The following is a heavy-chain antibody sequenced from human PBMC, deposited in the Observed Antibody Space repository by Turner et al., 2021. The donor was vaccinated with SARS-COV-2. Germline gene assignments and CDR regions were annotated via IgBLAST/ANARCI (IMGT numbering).Heavy chain of an antibody. CDR3: AREGAPVSSSSRVWFDP. CDR2: INPNSGGT. Sequence: QVHLVQSGAEVKKPGASVKVSCKASGYTFTGYYMHWVRQAPGQGLEWMGWINPNSGGTNYAQKFQGRVTMTRDTSISTAYMDLSRLRSDDTAVYYCAREGAPVSSSSRVWFDPWGQGTLVTVS. D-gene: IGHD6-6*01. J-gene: IGHJ5*02. CDR1: GYTFTGYY. V-gene: IGHV1-2*02.